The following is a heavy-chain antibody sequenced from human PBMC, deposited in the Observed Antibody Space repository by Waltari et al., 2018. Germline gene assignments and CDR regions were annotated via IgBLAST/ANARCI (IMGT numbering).Heavy chain of an antibody. D-gene: IGHD4-17*01. CDR2: IHTSGST. CDR1: GGSISSGGYY. CDR3: ARGLDYGDYAIPYGMDV. J-gene: IGHJ6*02. Sequence: QVQLQESGPGLVKPSQTLSLTCTVSGGSISSGGYYWSWIRQPAGKGMEWIGYIHTSGSTNYNPSLKSRFTISVDTSKNQFSRKLSSVTAADTAVYYCARGLDYGDYAIPYGMDVWGQGTTVTVSS. V-gene: IGHV4-61*02.